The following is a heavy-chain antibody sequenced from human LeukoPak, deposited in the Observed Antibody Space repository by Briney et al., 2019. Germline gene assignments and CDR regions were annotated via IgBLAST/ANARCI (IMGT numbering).Heavy chain of an antibody. J-gene: IGHJ4*02. CDR3: TTSSGWYHY. V-gene: IGHV3-15*01. CDR2: IKSTTDGGTT. CDR1: GITFSNAW. D-gene: IGHD6-19*01. Sequence: GGSLRLSCAASGITFSNAWMSWVRQAPGKGLEWVGRIKSTTDGGTTDYAAPVKGRFTISIDDSKNTLYLQMNSLKTEDTAVYYCTTSSGWYHYWGQGTLVTVSS.